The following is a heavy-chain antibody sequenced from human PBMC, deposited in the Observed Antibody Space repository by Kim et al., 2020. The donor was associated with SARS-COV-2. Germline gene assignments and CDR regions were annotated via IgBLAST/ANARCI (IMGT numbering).Heavy chain of an antibody. CDR3: ARDALRTLYSSSRIGAFDI. J-gene: IGHJ3*02. CDR1: GYTFTSYA. V-gene: IGHV7-4-1*02. CDR2: INTNTGNP. Sequence: ASVKVSCKASGYTFTSYAMHWVRQAPGQGLEWMGWINTNTGNPTYAQGFTGRFVFSLDTSVSTAYLQISSLKAEDTAVYYCARDALRTLYSSSRIGAFDIWGQGTMVTVSS. D-gene: IGHD6-6*01.